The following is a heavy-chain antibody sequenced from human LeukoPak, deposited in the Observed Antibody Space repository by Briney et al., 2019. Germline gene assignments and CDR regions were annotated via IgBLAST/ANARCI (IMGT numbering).Heavy chain of an antibody. CDR3: AREQRPGASYYYDSSGYYYGAFDI. Sequence: GGSLRLSCAASGFTFSSYSMNWVRQAPGKGLEWVSSISSSSSYIYYADSVKGRFTISRDNAKNSLYLQMNSLRAEDTAVYYCAREQRPGASYYYDSSGYYYGAFDIWGQGTMVTVSS. CDR1: GFTFSSYS. J-gene: IGHJ3*02. D-gene: IGHD3-22*01. V-gene: IGHV3-21*04. CDR2: ISSSSSYI.